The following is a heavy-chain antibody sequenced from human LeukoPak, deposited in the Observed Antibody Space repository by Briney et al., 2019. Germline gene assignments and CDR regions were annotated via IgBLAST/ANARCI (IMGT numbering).Heavy chain of an antibody. CDR2: IYYSGST. CDR3: ARGGSNSYFQH. Sequence: SETLSLTCTGSGGSISSGGYYWSWIRQHPGKGLEWIGYIYYSGSTYYNPSLKSRVFIAVDTFENQFSLKLRSVTAADTAVYYCARGGSNSYFQHWGQGTLVTVSS. D-gene: IGHD1-26*01. J-gene: IGHJ1*01. CDR1: GGSISSGGYY. V-gene: IGHV4-31*03.